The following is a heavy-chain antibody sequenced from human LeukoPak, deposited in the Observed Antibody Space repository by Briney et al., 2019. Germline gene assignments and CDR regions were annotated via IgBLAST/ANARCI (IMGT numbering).Heavy chain of an antibody. V-gene: IGHV4-34*01. CDR3: AKDEVYGDTEGDWFDP. D-gene: IGHD4/OR15-4a*01. Sequence: SETLFLTCAVYGGSFSGYYWSWIRQPPGKGLEWIGEINHSGSTNYNPSLKSRVTISVDTSKNQFSLKLSSVTAADTAVYYCAKDEVYGDTEGDWFDPWGQGTLVTISS. CDR1: GGSFSGYY. J-gene: IGHJ5*02. CDR2: INHSGST.